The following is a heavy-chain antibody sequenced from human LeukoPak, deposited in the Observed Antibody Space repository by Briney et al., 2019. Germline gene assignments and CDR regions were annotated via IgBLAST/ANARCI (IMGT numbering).Heavy chain of an antibody. CDR1: GGSIISSSAY. CDR3: VSPRGFSYGYFDY. D-gene: IGHD5-18*01. J-gene: IGHJ4*02. CDR2: IYYSKNT. V-gene: IGHV4-39*01. Sequence: PSETLSLTCTVSGGSIISSSAYWGWIRRPPGKGLEWIGSIYYSKNTYYNPSLKSRVTISADTSKNQFSLTLGSVSATDTAVYYCVSPRGFSYGYFDYWGQGTLVTVSS.